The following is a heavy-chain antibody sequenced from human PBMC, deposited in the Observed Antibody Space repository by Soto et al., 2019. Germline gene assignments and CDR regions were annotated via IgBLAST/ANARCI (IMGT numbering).Heavy chain of an antibody. J-gene: IGHJ6*02. CDR3: ASGYSSSPGYYYYGMDV. CDR2: IKQDGSEK. Sequence: TGGSLRLSCAASGFPFSSYWMILVRPAPGKGLEWVANIKQDGSEKYYVDSVKGRFTISRDNAKNSLYLQMNSLRAEDTAVYYCASGYSSSPGYYYYGMDVWGQGTTVTVSS. V-gene: IGHV3-7*05. CDR1: GFPFSSYW. D-gene: IGHD6-6*01.